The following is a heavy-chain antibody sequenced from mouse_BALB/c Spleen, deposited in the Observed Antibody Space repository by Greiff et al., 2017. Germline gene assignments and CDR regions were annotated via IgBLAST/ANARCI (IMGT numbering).Heavy chain of an antibody. J-gene: IGHJ3*01. V-gene: IGHV5-6-3*01. Sequence: VQLKESGGGLVQPGGSLKLSCAASGFTFSSYGMSWVRQTPDKRLELVATINSNGGSTYYPDSVKGRFTISRDNAKNTLYLQMSSLKSEDTAMYYCARDQRYYGSSYFAYWGQGTLVTVSA. CDR3: ARDQRYYGSSYFAY. CDR2: INSNGGST. D-gene: IGHD1-1*01. CDR1: GFTFSSYG.